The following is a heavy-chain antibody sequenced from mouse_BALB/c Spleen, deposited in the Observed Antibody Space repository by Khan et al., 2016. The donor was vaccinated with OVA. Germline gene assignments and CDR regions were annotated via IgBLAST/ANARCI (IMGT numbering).Heavy chain of an antibody. CDR3: SKGGNYVGYAMDY. J-gene: IGHJ4*01. V-gene: IGHV1-18*01. CDR2: INPYNGGT. Sequence: VQLQQSGPELVKPGASMKISCKASSYSFIDYALNWVKQSPGKNLEWIGLINPYNGGTTYNQKFRGKATLTVDKSSTTAYMELLSLTSEDSAVXYWSKGGNYVGYAMDYWGQGTSVTVSS. CDR1: SYSFIDYA. D-gene: IGHD2-1*01.